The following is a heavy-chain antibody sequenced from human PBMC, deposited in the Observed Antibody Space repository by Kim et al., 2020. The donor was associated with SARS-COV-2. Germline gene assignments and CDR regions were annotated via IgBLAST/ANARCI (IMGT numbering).Heavy chain of an antibody. CDR3: TRNPEGSSGLFDI. J-gene: IGHJ3*02. CDR1: GFSLSGYW. D-gene: IGHD3-22*01. CDR2: INSDGSSS. Sequence: GGSPRLSCAASGFSLSGYWMHWVRQISGKGLVWVSRINSDGSSSSYADSVKGRFTISRDNAKNTLYLQVNSLRVEDTAVYYCTRNPEGSSGLFDIWGQGTMVTVSS. V-gene: IGHV3-74*01.